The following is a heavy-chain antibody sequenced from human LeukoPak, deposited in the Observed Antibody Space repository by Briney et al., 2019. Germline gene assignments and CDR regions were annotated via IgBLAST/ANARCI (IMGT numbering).Heavy chain of an antibody. V-gene: IGHV3-NL1*01. D-gene: IGHD3-3*01. CDR1: GFTFSSYG. J-gene: IGHJ4*02. CDR3: ARDWSDGFDY. CDR2: IYSDNT. Sequence: PGGSLRLSCAASGFTFSSYGMHWVRQAPGKGLEWVSFIYSDNTHYSDSVKGRFTISRDNSKNTLYLQMNSLRAEDTAVYYCARDWSDGFDYWGQGTLVTVSS.